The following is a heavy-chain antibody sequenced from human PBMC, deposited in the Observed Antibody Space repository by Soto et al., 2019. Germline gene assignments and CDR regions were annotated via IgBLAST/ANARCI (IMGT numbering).Heavy chain of an antibody. V-gene: IGHV4-39*07. Sequence: SETLSLTCRVSGDSISDTIYYWGWIRQPPGMGLEWIGSIHYSGSTQFHPSFKSRVTISVDTSKNEFSLRLRSVTAADTAIYYCASQDYDKSVYYFDYWGRGTLVTVSS. D-gene: IGHD3-22*01. CDR2: IHYSGST. J-gene: IGHJ4*02. CDR1: GDSISDTIYY. CDR3: ASQDYDKSVYYFDY.